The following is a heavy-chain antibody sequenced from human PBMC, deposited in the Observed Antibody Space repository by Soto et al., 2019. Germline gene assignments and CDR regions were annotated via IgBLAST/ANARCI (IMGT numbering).Heavy chain of an antibody. D-gene: IGHD3-3*01. CDR3: AHRATMTIFVLIIDNGIWFDP. CDR2: IYWDGDK. CDR1: GFSLSTSGAA. Sequence: QINLIESGPTLVKPTQTLTLTCTFSGFSLSTSGAAVGWVRQPPGRALEWLALIYWDGDKRYNASLGNRLTITNDTSMNQVVLTLTNVDPADTATYYCAHRATMTIFVLIIDNGIWFDPWGQGTRVIVSS. V-gene: IGHV2-5*02. J-gene: IGHJ5*02.